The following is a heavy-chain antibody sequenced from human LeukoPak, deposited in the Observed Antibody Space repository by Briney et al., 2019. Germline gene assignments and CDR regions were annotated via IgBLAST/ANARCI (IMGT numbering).Heavy chain of an antibody. V-gene: IGHV3-74*01. D-gene: IGHD6-13*01. CDR1: GFTFSNYW. CDR2: IKSDGSST. Sequence: GGSLRLSCAASGFTFSNYWMHWVRQAPGKGLVWVSRIKSDGSSTNYADSVKGRFTISRDNSKNTLYLQMNSLRAEDTAVYYCARRRYSSSWYSRGALDYWGQGTLVTVSS. J-gene: IGHJ4*02. CDR3: ARRRYSSSWYSRGALDY.